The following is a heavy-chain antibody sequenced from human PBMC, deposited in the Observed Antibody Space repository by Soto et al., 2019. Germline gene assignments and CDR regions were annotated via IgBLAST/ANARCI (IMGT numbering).Heavy chain of an antibody. Sequence: GGSLRLSCAASGFTFTRYSMNWVRQAPGKGLEWVSSISSTTNYIYYGDSMKGRFTISRDNAKNTLYLQMNSLRAEDTAVYYCARDGYCSGGSCYFLPYYYYYYGMDVWGQGTTVTVSS. V-gene: IGHV3-21*01. J-gene: IGHJ6*02. D-gene: IGHD2-15*01. CDR1: GFTFTRYS. CDR2: ISSTTNYI. CDR3: ARDGYCSGGSCYFLPYYYYYYGMDV.